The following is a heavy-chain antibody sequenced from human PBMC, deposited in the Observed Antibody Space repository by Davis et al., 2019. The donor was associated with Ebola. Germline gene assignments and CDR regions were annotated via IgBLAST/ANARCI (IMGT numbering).Heavy chain of an antibody. V-gene: IGHV4-34*01. Sequence: PSETLSLTCAVYGGSFSGYYWSWIRQPPGKGLEWIGEINHSGSTNSNPSLKSRVTISVDTSKNQFSLKLSSVTAADTAVYYCARGGGTFDYWGQGTLVTVSS. CDR1: GGSFSGYY. CDR3: ARGGGTFDY. J-gene: IGHJ4*02. CDR2: INHSGST.